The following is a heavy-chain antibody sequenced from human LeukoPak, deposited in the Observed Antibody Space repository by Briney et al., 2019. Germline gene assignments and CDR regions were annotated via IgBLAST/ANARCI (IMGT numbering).Heavy chain of an antibody. D-gene: IGHD2-15*01. CDR2: IYTSGST. CDR3: AREVVVVAATLSNYFDY. J-gene: IGHJ4*02. CDR1: GYSISSGYY. V-gene: IGHV4-38-2*02. Sequence: SETLSLTCTVSGYSISSGYYWGWIRQPPGKGPEWIGRIYTSGSTNYNPSLKSRVTMSVDTSKNQFSLKLSSVTAADTAVYYCAREVVVVAATLSNYFDYWGQGTLVTVSS.